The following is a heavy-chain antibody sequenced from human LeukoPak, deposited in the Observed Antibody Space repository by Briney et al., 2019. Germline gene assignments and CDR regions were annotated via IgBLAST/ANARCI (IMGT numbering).Heavy chain of an antibody. CDR1: GGSISSYY. CDR3: ARVGSRYYDSSGYYSNWFDP. Sequence: SETLSLTCTVSGGSISSYYWSWIRQPPGKGLEWIGYIYYSGSTNYNPSLKSRVTISVETSKNQFSLKLSSVTAADTAVYYCARVGSRYYDSSGYYSNWFDPWGQGTLVTVSS. CDR2: IYYSGST. V-gene: IGHV4-59*01. J-gene: IGHJ5*02. D-gene: IGHD3-22*01.